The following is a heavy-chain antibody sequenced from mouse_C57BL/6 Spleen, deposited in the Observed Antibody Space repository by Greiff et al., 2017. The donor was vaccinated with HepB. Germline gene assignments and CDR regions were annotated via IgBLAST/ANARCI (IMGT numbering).Heavy chain of an antibody. CDR3: ARGPNRYAMYY. J-gene: IGHJ4*01. Sequence: QVQLKESGAELVMPGASVKLSCKASGYTFTSYWMHWVKQRPGQGLEWIGEIDPSDSYTNYNQKFKGKSTLTVDKSSSTAYMQLSSLTSEDSAVYYCARGPNRYAMYYWGQGTSVTASS. V-gene: IGHV1-69*01. CDR2: IDPSDSYT. CDR1: GYTFTSYW. D-gene: IGHD4-1*01.